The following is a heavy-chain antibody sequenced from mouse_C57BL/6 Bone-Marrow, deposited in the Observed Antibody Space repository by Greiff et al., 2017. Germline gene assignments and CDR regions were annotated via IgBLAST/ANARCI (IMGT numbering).Heavy chain of an antibody. V-gene: IGHV2-4*01. J-gene: IGHJ2*01. CDR3: AKGDYYGSSYEDFDD. CDR1: GFSLTSYG. D-gene: IGHD1-1*01. Sequence: VQLQESGPGLVQPSQSLSITCTVSGFSLTSYGVHWVRQPPGKGLEWLGVIWSGGSTDYNAAFISRLSISKDNSKSQVFFKMNSLQADDTAIYYCAKGDYYGSSYEDFDDWGQGTTLTVSS. CDR2: IWSGGST.